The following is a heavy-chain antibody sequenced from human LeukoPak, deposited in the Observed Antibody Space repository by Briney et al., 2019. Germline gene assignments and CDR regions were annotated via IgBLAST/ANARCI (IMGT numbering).Heavy chain of an antibody. J-gene: IGHJ5*02. V-gene: IGHV3-11*03. D-gene: IGHD7-27*01. Sequence: GGSLRLSCAASGFTFSDYYMSWIRQAPGKGLEWVSYISSSSSYTNYADSVKGRFTISRDNSKNTLYLQMNSPRAEDTAVYYCTRNWGSDNWFDPWGQGTLVTVSS. CDR3: TRNWGSDNWFDP. CDR1: GFTFSDYY. CDR2: ISSSSSYT.